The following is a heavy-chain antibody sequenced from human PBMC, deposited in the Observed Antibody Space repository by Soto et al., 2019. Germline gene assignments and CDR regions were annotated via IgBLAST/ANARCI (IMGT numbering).Heavy chain of an antibody. CDR1: GFTFSSYA. D-gene: IGHD3-10*01. J-gene: IGHJ4*02. Sequence: GGSLRLSCAASGFTFSSYAMSWVRQAPGKGLEWVSAISGSGGSTYYADSVKGRFTISRDNSKNTLYLQMNSLRAEDTAVYYCAKVTPLRREGSGSYFHYPAFDYWGQGTLVTVSS. CDR2: ISGSGGST. CDR3: AKVTPLRREGSGSYFHYPAFDY. V-gene: IGHV3-23*01.